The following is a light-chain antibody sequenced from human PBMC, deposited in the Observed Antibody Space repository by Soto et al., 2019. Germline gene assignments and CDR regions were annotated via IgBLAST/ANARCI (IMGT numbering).Light chain of an antibody. CDR2: TAI. V-gene: IGKV1-9*01. CDR1: QGISSF. Sequence: DIQSTQSPSFLSASVGDRVTITCRASQGISSFLAWYQQKRGKAPRLLIYTAISLQSGVPSRFSGSGSGTDFTLTISSLQPEDSAIYYCQQYKNYVYTFGQGTRLEIK. CDR3: QQYKNYVYT. J-gene: IGKJ5*01.